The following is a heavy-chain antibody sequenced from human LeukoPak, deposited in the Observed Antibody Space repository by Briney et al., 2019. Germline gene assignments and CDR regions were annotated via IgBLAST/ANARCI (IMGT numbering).Heavy chain of an antibody. CDR1: GFTFSDYY. D-gene: IGHD6-13*01. CDR2: ISYTGGIT. J-gene: IGHJ4*02. CDR3: AKDRLEQQLPTDY. V-gene: IGHV3-23*01. Sequence: GGSLRLSCAASGFTFSDYYMSWIRQAPGKGLEWVSAISYTGGITYYADSVKGRFTISRDNSKNTLYLQMNSLRAEDTAVYYCAKDRLEQQLPTDYWGQGTLVTVSS.